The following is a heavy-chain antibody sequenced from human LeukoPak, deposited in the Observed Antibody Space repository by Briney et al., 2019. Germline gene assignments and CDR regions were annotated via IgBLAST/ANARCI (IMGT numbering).Heavy chain of an antibody. Sequence: AGGSLRLSCAASGFTFDDYTMHWVRQAPGKGLEWVSLISWDGGSTYYADSVKGRFTISRDNSKNSLYLQMNSLRTEDTALYYCAKDITQQQLPNGDAFDIWGQGTMVTVSS. V-gene: IGHV3-43*01. CDR1: GFTFDDYT. CDR2: ISWDGGST. CDR3: AKDITQQQLPNGDAFDI. J-gene: IGHJ3*02. D-gene: IGHD6-13*01.